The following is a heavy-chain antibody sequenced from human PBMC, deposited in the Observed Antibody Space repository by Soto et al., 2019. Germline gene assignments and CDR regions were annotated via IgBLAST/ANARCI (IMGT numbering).Heavy chain of an antibody. CDR3: ARVHSSSWYDWFDP. CDR2: IYYSGST. V-gene: IGHV4-31*03. J-gene: IGHJ5*02. CDR1: GGSISSGGYD. D-gene: IGHD6-13*01. Sequence: LTCTVSGGSISSGGYDWSWSRQHPGKGLEWIGYIYYSGSTYYNPSLKSRVTISVDTSKNQFSLKLSSVTAADTAVYYCARVHSSSWYDWFDPWGQGTLVTVSS.